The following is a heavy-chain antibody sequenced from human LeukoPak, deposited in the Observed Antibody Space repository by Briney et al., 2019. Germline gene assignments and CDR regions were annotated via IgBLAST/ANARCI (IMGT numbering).Heavy chain of an antibody. D-gene: IGHD4-17*01. V-gene: IGHV1-18*01. Sequence: ASVKVSCKASGYTFTSYGISWVRQAPGQGLEWMGWISGYNGNTNYAQEKLQGRVTMTTDTSTSTAYMELRSLRSGDTAVYYCARDRGMTTVPTPHDGAFDLWGQGTMVTVSS. CDR2: ISGYNGNT. CDR3: ARDRGMTTVPTPHDGAFDL. CDR1: GYTFTSYG. J-gene: IGHJ3*01.